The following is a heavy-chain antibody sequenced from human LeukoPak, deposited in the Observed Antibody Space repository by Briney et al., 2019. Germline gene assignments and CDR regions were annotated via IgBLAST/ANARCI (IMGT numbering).Heavy chain of an antibody. D-gene: IGHD3-3*01. Sequence: GGSLRLSCAASGFTVSTNYMSWVRQAPGKGLEWVSVIYSGDSTYYADSVKGRFTISRHNSKNTLYLQMNSLTTEDTAVYYCAGGIFGAVINAFHIWGQGTMVTVSS. V-gene: IGHV3-53*04. CDR3: AGGIFGAVINAFHI. CDR1: GFTVSTNY. J-gene: IGHJ3*02. CDR2: IYSGDST.